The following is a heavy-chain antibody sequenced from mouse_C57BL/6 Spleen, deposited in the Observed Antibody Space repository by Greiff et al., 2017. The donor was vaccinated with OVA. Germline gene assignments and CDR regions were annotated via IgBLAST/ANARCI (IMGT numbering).Heavy chain of an antibody. V-gene: IGHV14-4*01. D-gene: IGHD2-1*01. CDR3: TRGNYKDY. CDR2: IDPENGDT. Sequence: EVQGVESGAELVRPGASVKLSCTASGFNIKDDYMHWVKQRPEQGLEWIGWIDPENGDTEYASKFQGKATITADTSSNTAYLQLSRLTSEDTAVYYCTRGNYKDYWGQGTSVTVSS. J-gene: IGHJ4*01. CDR1: GFNIKDDY.